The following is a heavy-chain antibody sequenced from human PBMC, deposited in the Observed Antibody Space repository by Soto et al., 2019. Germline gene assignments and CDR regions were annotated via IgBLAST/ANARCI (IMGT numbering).Heavy chain of an antibody. Sequence: QVQLAQSGAEVKKPGASVKVSCKASGYTFTSYGISWVRQAPGQGLEWMAWINPYNGNTKYAEKFLGRVTVTTDTSTATAYMEVRSLTSVDTAVFYCARVGVGLAAPRVWPYWGQGTPVTVSS. V-gene: IGHV1-18*01. CDR3: ARVGVGLAAPRVWPY. CDR1: GYTFTSYG. D-gene: IGHD6-13*01. CDR2: INPYNGNT. J-gene: IGHJ4*02.